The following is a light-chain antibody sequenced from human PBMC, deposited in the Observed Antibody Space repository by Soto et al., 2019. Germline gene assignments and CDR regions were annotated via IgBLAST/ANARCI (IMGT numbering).Light chain of an antibody. CDR3: QQYNSYPLT. CDR2: DAS. CDR1: QSISSW. J-gene: IGKJ4*01. Sequence: DIQMTQSPTTLSASVGDRVTITCRASQSISSWLAWYQQKPGKAPKLLIYDASSLESGVPSRFSGSGSGTEFALTISSLQPDDFATYYCQQYNSYPLTFGGGTKVEIK. V-gene: IGKV1-5*01.